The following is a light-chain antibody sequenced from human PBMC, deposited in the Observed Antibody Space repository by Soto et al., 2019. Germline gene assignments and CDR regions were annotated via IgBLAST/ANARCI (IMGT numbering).Light chain of an antibody. Sequence: QSVLTQPASVSGSPGQSITISCTGTSSDVGSYNLVSWYQQHPGKAPKLMIYEGSKRPSGVSNRFSGSKSGNTASLTISGRQAEDEADYYCCSYAGSSVGYVFGTGTKLTVL. CDR2: EGS. CDR1: SSDVGSYNL. V-gene: IGLV2-23*01. CDR3: CSYAGSSVGYV. J-gene: IGLJ1*01.